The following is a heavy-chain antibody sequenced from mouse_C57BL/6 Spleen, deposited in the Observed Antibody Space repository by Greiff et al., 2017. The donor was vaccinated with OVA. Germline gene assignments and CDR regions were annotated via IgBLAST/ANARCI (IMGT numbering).Heavy chain of an antibody. J-gene: IGHJ3*01. CDR3: ARGYDYDQAWFAY. D-gene: IGHD2-4*01. CDR1: GYTFTDYE. CDR2: IDPETGGT. V-gene: IGHV1-15*01. Sequence: VKLVESGAELVRPGASVTLSCKASGYTFTDYEMHWVKQTPVHGLEWIGAIDPETGGTAYNQKFKGKATLTVDTSSSTAYMQLSSLTSEDSAVYYCARGYDYDQAWFAYWGQGTLVTVSA.